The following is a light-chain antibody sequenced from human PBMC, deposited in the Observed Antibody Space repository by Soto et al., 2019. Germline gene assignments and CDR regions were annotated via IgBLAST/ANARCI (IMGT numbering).Light chain of an antibody. CDR2: GAS. J-gene: IGKJ2*01. CDR1: QSVSSSY. CDR3: QQYGSSPRVYT. V-gene: IGKV3-20*01. Sequence: EIVLTQSPGTLSLSPGERATLSCRASQSVSSSYLAWYRQKPGQAPRLLIYGASSRATGIPDRFSGSGSGTDFTLTISRLEPEDFAVYYCQQYGSSPRVYTFGQGTKLEIK.